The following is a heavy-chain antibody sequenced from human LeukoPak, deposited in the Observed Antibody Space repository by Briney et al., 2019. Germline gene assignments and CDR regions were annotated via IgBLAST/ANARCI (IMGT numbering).Heavy chain of an antibody. D-gene: IGHD3-16*01. J-gene: IGHJ5*01. CDR3: SRYDSRGSGCTLFDS. V-gene: IGHV4-38-2*01. CDR2: IYHRGRTT. Sequence: SETLSLTCAVSGYSISTAYYCGCIRQPPGKGLEWIGRIYHRGRTTSYNPSLESRVTISGDTSKNQFTLRLASVTAADTAVYYFSRYDSRGSGCTLFDSWGQGIVVTISS. CDR1: GYSISTAYY.